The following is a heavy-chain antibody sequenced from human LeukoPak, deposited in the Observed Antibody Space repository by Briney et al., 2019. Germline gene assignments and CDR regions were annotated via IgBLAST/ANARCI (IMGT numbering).Heavy chain of an antibody. CDR3: ARADSGSYFLHFDY. V-gene: IGHV1-2*02. J-gene: IGHJ4*02. CDR2: INPNSGGT. Sequence: ASVKVSCKASGYTFTGYYMHWVRQAPGQGLEWMGWINPNSGGTNYAQKFQGRVTMTRDTSISTAYMELSRLRSDDTAVYYCARADSGSYFLHFDYWGQGTLVTVSS. D-gene: IGHD1-26*01. CDR1: GYTFTGYY.